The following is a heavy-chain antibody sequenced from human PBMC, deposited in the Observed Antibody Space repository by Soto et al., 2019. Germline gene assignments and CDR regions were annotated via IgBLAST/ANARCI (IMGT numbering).Heavy chain of an antibody. CDR1: GCTFTGYY. D-gene: IGHD6-19*01. J-gene: IGHJ6*02. V-gene: IGHV1-2*04. CDR3: AAGIAVAGTLTYYYYGMDV. Sequence: ASVKVSCKASGCTFTGYYMHWVRQAPGQGLEWMGWINPNSGGTNYAQKLQGWVTMTRDTSISTAYMELSRLRSDDTAVYYCAAGIAVAGTLTYYYYGMDVWGQGTTVTVSS. CDR2: INPNSGGT.